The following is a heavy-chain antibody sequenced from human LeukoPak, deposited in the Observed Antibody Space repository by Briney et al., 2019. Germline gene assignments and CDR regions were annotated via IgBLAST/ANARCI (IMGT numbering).Heavy chain of an antibody. D-gene: IGHD4-17*01. CDR3: ARAGDYVYYYYYGMDV. J-gene: IGHJ6*02. CDR2: IYYSGST. CDR1: GGSISSYY. V-gene: IGHV4-59*08. Sequence: SETLSLTCTVSGGSISSYYWSWIRQPPGKGVEWIGYIYYSGSTNYNPSLKSRVTISVDTSKNQFSLKLSSVTAADTAVYYCARAGDYVYYYYYGMDVWGQGTTVTVSS.